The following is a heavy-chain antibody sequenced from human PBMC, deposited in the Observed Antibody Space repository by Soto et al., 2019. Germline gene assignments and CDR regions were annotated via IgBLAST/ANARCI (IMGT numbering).Heavy chain of an antibody. D-gene: IGHD6-13*01. Sequence: QVQLVQSGAEVKKPGASVKVSCKASGYTFTSYAIHWVRQAPGQRLEWMGWINAGNGNTKYSQKFQGRVTITRDTAASTAYMEPSSLRSEDTAVYYCARDIMAAAPDYWGQGTLVTVSS. V-gene: IGHV1-3*01. CDR3: ARDIMAAAPDY. CDR1: GYTFTSYA. J-gene: IGHJ4*02. CDR2: INAGNGNT.